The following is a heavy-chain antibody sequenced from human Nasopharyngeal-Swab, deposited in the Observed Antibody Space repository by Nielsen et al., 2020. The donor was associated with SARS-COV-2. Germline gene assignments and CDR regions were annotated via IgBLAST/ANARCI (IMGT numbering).Heavy chain of an antibody. Sequence: ASVKVSCKASGYTFTSYYMHWVRQAPGQGLEWMGIINPSGGSTSYAQKFQGRVTMTRDTSTSTVYMELSSLRSEDTAVYYCAGDRGIAVAGTGYGMDVWGQGTTVTVSS. V-gene: IGHV1-46*01. CDR1: GYTFTSYY. J-gene: IGHJ6*02. D-gene: IGHD6-19*01. CDR2: INPSGGST. CDR3: AGDRGIAVAGTGYGMDV.